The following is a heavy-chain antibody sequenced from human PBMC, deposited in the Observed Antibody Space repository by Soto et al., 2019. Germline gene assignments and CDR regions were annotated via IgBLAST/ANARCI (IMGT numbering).Heavy chain of an antibody. D-gene: IGHD3-3*01. J-gene: IGHJ4*02. CDR2: INHFGSP. CDR1: NGSFMGYY. Sequence: NPSETLSFTCGVYNGSFMGYYWTWVRQPPGKGLEWIGEINHFGSPNYNPSLKSRVAISIDTSKHQFSLSLRSLTAADTAVYYCARLNGGRFLDKGDYWGQGILVAVSS. V-gene: IGHV4-34*01. CDR3: ARLNGGRFLDKGDY.